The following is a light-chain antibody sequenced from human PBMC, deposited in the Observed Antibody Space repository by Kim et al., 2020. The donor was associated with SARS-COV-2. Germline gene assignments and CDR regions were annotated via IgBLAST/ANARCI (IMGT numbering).Light chain of an antibody. J-gene: IGKJ4*01. Sequence: AIQMTQPPSSLSASVGDRVTITCRASQGIRNDLGWYQQKPGRAPNLLIYATSTLQSGVPSRFSGSGSGTDFTLTISSLQPEDVATYYCLQDYDYPLTFGGGAKVDIQ. CDR2: ATS. CDR1: QGIRND. V-gene: IGKV1-6*01. CDR3: LQDYDYPLT.